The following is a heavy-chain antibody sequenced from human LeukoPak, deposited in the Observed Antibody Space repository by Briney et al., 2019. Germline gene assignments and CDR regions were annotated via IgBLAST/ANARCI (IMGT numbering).Heavy chain of an antibody. V-gene: IGHV4-31*03. CDR2: IYYTGTT. Sequence: SQTLSLTCTVSGGSISSGGYYWSWIRQHPGEGLEWIGYIYYTGTTYYNPSLKSRLTISVDTSKNQFSLKLSPVTAADTAVYYCARSGAAWEPPTYFQDWGQGTLVTVSS. D-gene: IGHD1-14*01. J-gene: IGHJ1*01. CDR1: GGSISSGGYY. CDR3: ARSGAAWEPPTYFQD.